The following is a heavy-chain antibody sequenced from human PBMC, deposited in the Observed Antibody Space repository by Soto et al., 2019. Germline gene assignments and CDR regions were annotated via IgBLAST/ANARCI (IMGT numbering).Heavy chain of an antibody. Sequence: QVQLVQSGAEVKKPGSSVKVSCKASGGTFSSYAISWVRQAPGQGLEWMGGIIPIFGTANYAQKFQGRVTITADESTSTAYMELSSLRSEDTAVYYCARGDCSGGSCYSGTSLGHYCYGMDVWGQGTTVTVSS. CDR2: IIPIFGTA. D-gene: IGHD2-15*01. J-gene: IGHJ6*02. CDR1: GGTFSSYA. V-gene: IGHV1-69*01. CDR3: ARGDCSGGSCYSGTSLGHYCYGMDV.